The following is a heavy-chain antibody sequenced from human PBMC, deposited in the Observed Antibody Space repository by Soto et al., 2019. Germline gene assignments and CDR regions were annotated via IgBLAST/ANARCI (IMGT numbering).Heavy chain of an antibody. D-gene: IGHD3-10*01. CDR1: GFTFSSSG. J-gene: IGHJ4*02. V-gene: IGHV3-33*01. CDR2: IWSDGTKK. CDR3: ARYGAENYVFDY. Sequence: QVQLVEAGGGVVQPGRSLRLSCAATGFTFSSSGMHWVRQAPGKGQEWVAVIWSDGTKKYYADSVKGRFTISRDNSKNTLYLQMNSLRAEDTAVYYCARYGAENYVFDYWGQGTLVTVSS.